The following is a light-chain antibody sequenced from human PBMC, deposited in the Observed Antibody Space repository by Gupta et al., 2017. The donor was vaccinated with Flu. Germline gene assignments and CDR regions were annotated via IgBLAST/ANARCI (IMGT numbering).Light chain of an antibody. CDR3: QQSDSTPPT. V-gene: IGKV1-39*01. CDR2: AAS. Sequence: PSALSAAVGNRVTTTCRASQSISSYLNWYQQKPGKAPKLLIYAASSLQSGVPSRFSGSGSGTDFTLTISSLQPEDFATYYCQQSDSTPPTFGHGTKVDIK. J-gene: IGKJ3*01. CDR1: QSISSY.